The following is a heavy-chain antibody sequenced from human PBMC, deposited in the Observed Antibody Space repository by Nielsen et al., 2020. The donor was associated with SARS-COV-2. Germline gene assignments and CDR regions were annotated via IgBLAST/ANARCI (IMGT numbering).Heavy chain of an antibody. CDR1: GGSISSSSYY. J-gene: IGHJ4*02. V-gene: IGHV4-31*03. Sequence: SETLSLTCTVSGGSISSSSYYWGWIRQHPGKGLEWIGYIYYSGSTYYNPSLKSRVTISVDTSKNQFSLKLSSVTAADTAVYYCARDGTGIGYWGQGTLVTVSS. CDR2: IYYSGST. D-gene: IGHD1-1*01. CDR3: ARDGTGIGY.